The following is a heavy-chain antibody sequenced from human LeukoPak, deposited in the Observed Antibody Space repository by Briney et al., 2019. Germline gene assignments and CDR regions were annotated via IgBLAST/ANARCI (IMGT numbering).Heavy chain of an antibody. CDR1: GFTLSSYA. D-gene: IGHD3-22*01. V-gene: IGHV3-9*01. CDR3: AKSGGRSGYYYALDD. Sequence: GGSLRLSCAASGFTLSSYAMHWVRQAPGKGLEWVSGISWGSEIIGYADSVKGRFTISRDNAMKSLYLQMNSLRAEDTAFYYCAKSGGRSGYYYALDDWGQGIPVTVSS. CDR2: ISWGSEII. J-gene: IGHJ4*02.